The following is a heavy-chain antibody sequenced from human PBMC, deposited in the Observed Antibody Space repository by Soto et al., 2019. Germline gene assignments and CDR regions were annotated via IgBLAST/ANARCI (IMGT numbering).Heavy chain of an antibody. J-gene: IGHJ6*02. V-gene: IGHV1-69*13. CDR2: IIPIFGTA. D-gene: IGHD2-15*01. CDR1: GGTFSSYA. CDR3: ARDSRHCSGGSCLMGTDYYYYYGMDV. Sequence: SVKVSCKASGGTFSSYAISWVRQAPGQGLEWMGGIIPIFGTANYAQKFQGRVTITADESTSTAYMELSSLRPEDTAVYYCARDSRHCSGGSCLMGTDYYYYYGMDVWGQGTTVTV.